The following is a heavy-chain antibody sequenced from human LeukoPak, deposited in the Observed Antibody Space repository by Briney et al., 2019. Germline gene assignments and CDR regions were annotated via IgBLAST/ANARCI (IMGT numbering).Heavy chain of an antibody. CDR1: GYTVTSYY. CDR3: ARDRNGDYYFDY. CDR2: INPSAGST. Sequence: AASVKVSCKASGYTVTSYYIHWVRQAPGQGLEWMGIINPSAGSTTYAQKFQGRVTMTRDTSTSTVYMELSSLRSEDTAVYYCARDRNGDYYFDYWGQRTLVTVSS. V-gene: IGHV1-46*01. J-gene: IGHJ4*02. D-gene: IGHD4-17*01.